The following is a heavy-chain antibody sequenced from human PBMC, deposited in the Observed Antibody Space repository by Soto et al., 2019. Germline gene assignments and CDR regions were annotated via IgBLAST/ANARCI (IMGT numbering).Heavy chain of an antibody. J-gene: IGHJ5*02. CDR2: ISAYNGNT. CDR3: ASELTNLYTRDCSSTSCQQSSWFDP. CDR1: GYTFTSYG. D-gene: IGHD2-2*01. Sequence: ASVKVSCKASGYTFTSYGISWVRQAPGQGLEWMGWISAYNGNTNYAQKLQGRVTMTTDTSTSTAYMELRSLRSDDTAVYYCASELTNLYTRDCSSTSCQQSSWFDPWGQGTLVTVSS. V-gene: IGHV1-18*01.